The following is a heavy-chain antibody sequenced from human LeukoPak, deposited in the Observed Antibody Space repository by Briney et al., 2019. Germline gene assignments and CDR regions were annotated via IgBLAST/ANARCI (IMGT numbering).Heavy chain of an antibody. CDR3: ARLNITTYHDAFDI. Sequence: SETLSLTCAVSGGSISSGGYSWSWIRQPPGKGPEWIGYIYYSGSTNYNPSLKSRVTISVDTSKNQFSLKLSSVTAADTAVYYCARLNITTYHDAFDIWGQGTMVTVSS. J-gene: IGHJ3*02. D-gene: IGHD2/OR15-2a*01. V-gene: IGHV4-61*08. CDR2: IYYSGST. CDR1: GGSISSGGYS.